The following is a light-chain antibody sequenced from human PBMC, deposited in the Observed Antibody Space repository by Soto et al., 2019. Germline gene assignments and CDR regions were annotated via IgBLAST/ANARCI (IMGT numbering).Light chain of an antibody. J-gene: IGLJ2*01. CDR3: AAWDGSLNGPT. CDR2: GSS. Sequence: QSVLSQPPSTSGTPGQRVTISCSGGSSNIGTYTVSWYQQFPETAPRLLIYGSSRRPSGVPDRFSGSKSGTSASLSIGGLHSEDEADYYCAAWDGSLNGPTFGGGTKVTVL. V-gene: IGLV1-44*01. CDR1: SSNIGTYT.